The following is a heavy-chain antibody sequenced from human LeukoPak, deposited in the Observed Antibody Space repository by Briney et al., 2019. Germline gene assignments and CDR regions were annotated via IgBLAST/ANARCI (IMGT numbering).Heavy chain of an antibody. CDR1: GFTFDDYA. CDR2: ISWDGGST. Sequence: GGSLRLSCAASGFTFDDYAMHWVRQAPGKGLEWVSLISWDGGSTYYADSVKGRLTISRDNSKNSLYLQMNSLRAEDTALYYCAKDEGRDGYNINFDYWGQGTLVTVSS. D-gene: IGHD5-24*01. V-gene: IGHV3-43D*03. CDR3: AKDEGRDGYNINFDY. J-gene: IGHJ4*02.